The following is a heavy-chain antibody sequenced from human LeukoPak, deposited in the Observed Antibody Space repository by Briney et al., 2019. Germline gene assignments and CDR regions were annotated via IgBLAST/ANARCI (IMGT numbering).Heavy chain of an antibody. J-gene: IGHJ4*02. Sequence: GGSLRRSCAASGFSFSNYWMHWVRQAPGKGLVWVTRMNSDGSATYYADSVQGRFTISRDNAKNTLYLQMNSLRAEDTAMYFCAKGPNYFDSWGQGTLVTVSS. CDR1: GFSFSNYW. V-gene: IGHV3-74*01. CDR3: AKGPNYFDS. CDR2: MNSDGSAT.